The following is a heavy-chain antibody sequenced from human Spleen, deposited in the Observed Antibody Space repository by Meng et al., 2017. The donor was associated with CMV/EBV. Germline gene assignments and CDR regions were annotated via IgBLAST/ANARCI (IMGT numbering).Heavy chain of an antibody. Sequence: GESLKISCAASGFTFSSYSMNWVRQAPGKGLEWVSYISSSSSTIYYADSVKGRFTISRDNAKNSLYLQMISLRAEDTAVYYCARDSVVFFGPSLGTTGTTKHYYYYGMDVWGQGTTVTVSS. CDR1: GFTFSSYS. V-gene: IGHV3-48*04. CDR3: ARDSVVFFGPSLGTTGTTKHYYYYGMDV. CDR2: ISSSSSTI. J-gene: IGHJ6*02. D-gene: IGHD1-1*01.